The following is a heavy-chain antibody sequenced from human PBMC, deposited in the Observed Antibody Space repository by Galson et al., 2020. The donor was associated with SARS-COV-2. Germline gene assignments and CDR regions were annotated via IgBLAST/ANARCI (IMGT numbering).Heavy chain of an antibody. CDR2: IHRGDPKT. D-gene: IGHD3-10*01. CDR3: ARHWDGYSPKWSGDDALDI. CDR1: GYSLTSHW. J-gene: IGHJ3*02. V-gene: IGHV5-51*01. Sequence: KIGESLKTSCKTSGYSLTSHWIGWGRQLPRQRPEWMGTIHRGDPKTRYSTSFEGQVTFSVDKSIASAYVQWSSLKASDTAIYYCARHWDGYSPKWSGDDALDIWGTGTMVTVS.